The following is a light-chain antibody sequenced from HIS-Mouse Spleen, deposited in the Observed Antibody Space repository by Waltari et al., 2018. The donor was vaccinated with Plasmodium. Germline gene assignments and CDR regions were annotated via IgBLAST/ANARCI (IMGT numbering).Light chain of an antibody. CDR1: QSVLYSSNNKNY. Sequence: IVMTHSPDSLALSLGGRATVNCKSSQSVLYSSNNKNYLAWYQQKPGQPPKLLIYWATTRESGVPDRFSGSGSGTDFTLTISSLQAEDVAVYYCQQYYSTPYTFGQGTKLEIK. V-gene: IGKV4-1*01. J-gene: IGKJ2*01. CDR3: QQYYSTPYT. CDR2: WAT.